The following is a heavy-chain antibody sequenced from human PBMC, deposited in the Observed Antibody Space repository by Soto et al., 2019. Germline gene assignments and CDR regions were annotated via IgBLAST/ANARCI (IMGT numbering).Heavy chain of an antibody. CDR1: GFTFAHAW. CDR2: IQTNTDAGTT. Sequence: EVQLVESGGGLVKPGGSLRLSCAASGFTFAHAWMTWVRQAPGKGLEWVGRIQTNTDAGTTDYAAPVKGRFSISRDDSKNTLFLQMNSLKSEDSAVYYCTTGDSSTWYGHYYFDYWGQGTVVSVSS. CDR3: TTGDSSTWYGHYYFDY. D-gene: IGHD6-13*01. J-gene: IGHJ4*02. V-gene: IGHV3-15*01.